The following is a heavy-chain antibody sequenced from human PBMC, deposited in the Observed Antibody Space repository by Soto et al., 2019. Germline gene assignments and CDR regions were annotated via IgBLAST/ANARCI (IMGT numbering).Heavy chain of an antibody. J-gene: IGHJ5*02. CDR2: VFRSGDT. V-gene: IGHV4-4*02. D-gene: IGHD2-15*01. CDR1: GFSIAHGQW. Sequence: QMQLQESGPGLVKPSETLSLTCTVSGFSIAHGQWWSWLRQSPGKGLEWVREVFRSGDTNYNPSLSSRVTISMDTSNNRFSLKLSSVTAADTAVYYCATDLVGVGYCLSPWAQGTLVIVSS. CDR3: ATDLVGVGYCLSP.